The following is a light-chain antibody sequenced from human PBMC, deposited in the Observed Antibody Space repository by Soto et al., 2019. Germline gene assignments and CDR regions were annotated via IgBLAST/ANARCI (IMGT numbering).Light chain of an antibody. CDR2: GAS. CDR1: REVKTN. Sequence: EIVLTQSPATLSVSPGETASLSCRASREVKTNVAWYQQKLGQSPRVLFYGASNRATGIPDRFSGSGSGTEFVLTITSLQAEDFGVYYCQQHSKWPSVTFGGGTKVEIK. CDR3: QQHSKWPSVT. V-gene: IGKV3-15*01. J-gene: IGKJ4*01.